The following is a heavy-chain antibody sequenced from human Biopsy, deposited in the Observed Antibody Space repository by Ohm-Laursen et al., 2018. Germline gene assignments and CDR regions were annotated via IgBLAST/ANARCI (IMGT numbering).Heavy chain of an antibody. CDR2: IYYSGST. D-gene: IGHD5-12*01. Sequence: GTLSLTCSVSGGSVSSGSYYWSWIRQPPGKGLEWVGYIYYSGSTNYNPSLKSRVTISVDTSRNQFSLKLSSVTAADTAVYYCAGRPWPNAFDIWGQGTMVTVSS. CDR1: GGSVSSGSYY. CDR3: AGRPWPNAFDI. V-gene: IGHV4-61*01. J-gene: IGHJ3*02.